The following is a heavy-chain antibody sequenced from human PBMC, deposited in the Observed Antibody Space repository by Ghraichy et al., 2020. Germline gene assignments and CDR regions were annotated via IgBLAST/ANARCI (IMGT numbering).Heavy chain of an antibody. V-gene: IGHV3-33*01. J-gene: IGHJ3*02. D-gene: IGHD3-16*02. Sequence: GGSLRLSCAASGFTFSSYGMHWVRQAPGKGLEWVAVIWYDGSNKYYADSVKGRFTISRDNSKNTLYLQMNSLRAEDTAVYYCARGPRIITFGGVIVGGTPDAFDIWGQGTMVTVSS. CDR3: ARGPRIITFGGVIVGGTPDAFDI. CDR2: IWYDGSNK. CDR1: GFTFSSYG.